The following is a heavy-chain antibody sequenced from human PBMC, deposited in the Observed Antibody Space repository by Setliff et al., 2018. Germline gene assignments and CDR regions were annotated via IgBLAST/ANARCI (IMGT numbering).Heavy chain of an antibody. CDR1: GFTFSSYS. CDR2: ISGSGGST. Sequence: GSLRLSCAASGFTFSSYSMNWVRQAPGKGLEWVSAISGSGGSTYYADSVKGRFTISRDNSKNTLYLQMNSLRAEDTAVYYCAKGGTTITIFGVVITDAFDIWGQGTMVTVSS. V-gene: IGHV3-23*01. J-gene: IGHJ3*02. CDR3: AKGGTTITIFGVVITDAFDI. D-gene: IGHD3-3*01.